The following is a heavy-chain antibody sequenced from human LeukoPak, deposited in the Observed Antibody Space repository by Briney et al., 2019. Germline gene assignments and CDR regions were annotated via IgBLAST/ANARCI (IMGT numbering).Heavy chain of an antibody. D-gene: IGHD3-10*01. CDR2: INHSGST. V-gene: IGHV4-34*01. CDR1: GGSFSGYY. Sequence: SETLSLTCAVYGGSFSGYYWSWIRQPPGKGLEWIGEINHSGSTNYNPSLKSRVTISVDTSKNQFSLKLSSMTAADTAVYYCARMVRGGLYYYYYMDVWGKGTTVTVSS. J-gene: IGHJ6*03. CDR3: ARMVRGGLYYYYYMDV.